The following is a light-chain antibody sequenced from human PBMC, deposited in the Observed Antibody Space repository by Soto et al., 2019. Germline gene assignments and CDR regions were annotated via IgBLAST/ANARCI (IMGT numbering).Light chain of an antibody. CDR2: DAS. J-gene: IGKJ5*01. V-gene: IGKV1-5*01. CDR1: QSISSW. CDR3: QQSYG. Sequence: DIQMTQSPSTLSASVGDRVTITCRASQSISSWLAWYQQKPGKAPKLLIYDASSLESGVPSRFSGSGSGTEFTLTISSLQPDDFATYYCQQSYGFGQGTRLEIK.